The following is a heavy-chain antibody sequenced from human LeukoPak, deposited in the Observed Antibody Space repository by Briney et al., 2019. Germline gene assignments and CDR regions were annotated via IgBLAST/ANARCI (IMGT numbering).Heavy chain of an antibody. Sequence: GGSLRLSCAASGFTFGTYWMHWVRQAPGKGLVWVSGINSDGGTTTYADSVKGRFTISRDNAKNSLYLQMNSLRAEDTAVYYCAELGITMIGGVWGKGTTVTISS. V-gene: IGHV3-74*01. CDR2: INSDGGTT. D-gene: IGHD3-10*02. CDR1: GFTFGTYW. J-gene: IGHJ6*04. CDR3: AELGITMIGGV.